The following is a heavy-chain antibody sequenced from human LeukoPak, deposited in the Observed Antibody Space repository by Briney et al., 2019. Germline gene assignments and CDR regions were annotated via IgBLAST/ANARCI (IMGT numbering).Heavy chain of an antibody. CDR1: GYTFTSYG. CDR3: ARRRYYGSGSYYNWFDP. Sequence: ASVKVSCKASGYTFTSYGISWVRQAPGQGLEWMGWISAYNGNTNYAQKLQGRVTMTTDTSTSTVYMELRSLRSDDTAVYYCARRRYYGSGSYYNWFDPWGQGTLVTVSS. D-gene: IGHD3-10*01. CDR2: ISAYNGNT. J-gene: IGHJ5*02. V-gene: IGHV1-18*01.